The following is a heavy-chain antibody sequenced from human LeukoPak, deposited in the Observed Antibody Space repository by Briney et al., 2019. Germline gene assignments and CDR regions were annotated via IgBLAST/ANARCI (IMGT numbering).Heavy chain of an antibody. CDR3: ARPTYCSGGSCRDY. D-gene: IGHD2-15*01. CDR1: GGSISSSSYY. CDR2: IYYSGST. Sequence: SETLTLTCTVSGGSISSSSYYWGWIHQPPGKGLEWIGSIYYSGSTYYNPSLKSRVTISVDTSKNQFSLKLSSVTAADTAVYYCARPTYCSGGSCRDYWGQGTLITVSS. J-gene: IGHJ4*02. V-gene: IGHV4-39*07.